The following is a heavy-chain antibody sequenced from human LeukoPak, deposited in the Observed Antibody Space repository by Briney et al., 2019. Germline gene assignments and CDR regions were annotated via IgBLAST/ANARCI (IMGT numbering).Heavy chain of an antibody. J-gene: IGHJ4*02. CDR1: GFTFSSYA. D-gene: IGHD6-13*01. V-gene: IGHV3-30-3*01. Sequence: PGRSLRLSCAASGFTFSSYAMHWVRQAPGKGLEWVAVISYDGSNKYYADSVKGRFTISRDNSKNTLYLQMNSLRAEDTAVYYCARGPAAPGYSSSFDYWGQGTLVTVSS. CDR3: ARGPAAPGYSSSFDY. CDR2: ISYDGSNK.